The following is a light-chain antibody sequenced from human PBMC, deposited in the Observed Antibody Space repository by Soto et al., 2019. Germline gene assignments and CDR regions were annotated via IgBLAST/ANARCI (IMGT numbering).Light chain of an antibody. CDR2: GAS. V-gene: IGKV3D-15*01. J-gene: IGKJ5*01. CDR1: QSVSSN. CDR3: QQYNNWPSIT. Sequence: EIVMTQSPATLAVSPWERATLSCMASQSVSSNLAWYQQKPGQAPRLLIYGASTRATGIPARFSGSGSGTEFTLTISSLQSEDFAVYYCQQYNNWPSITFGQGTRLEIK.